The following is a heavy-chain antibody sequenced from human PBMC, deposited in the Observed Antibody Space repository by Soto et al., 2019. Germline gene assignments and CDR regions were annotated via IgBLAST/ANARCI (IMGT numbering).Heavy chain of an antibody. V-gene: IGHV3-48*04. J-gene: IGHJ4*02. D-gene: IGHD6-13*01. Sequence: PGGSLRLSCAASGFTFSSYSMNWVRQAPGKGLEWISYISSSGGTIYYADSMKGRFTISRDNAKNSLYLQMNSLRAEDTAVYYCAIESEDISWIFDYWGQGTLVTVSS. CDR1: GFTFSSYS. CDR3: AIESEDISWIFDY. CDR2: ISSSGGTI.